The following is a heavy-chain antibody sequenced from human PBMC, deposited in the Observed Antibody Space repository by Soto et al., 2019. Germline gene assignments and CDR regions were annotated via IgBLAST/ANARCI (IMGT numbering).Heavy chain of an antibody. CDR2: IIPYLSVT. Sequence: QVPLVQSGAEVKKPGSSVKVSCTASRGTFSKYSISWIRQAPGQGLEWMGRIIPYLSVTNYAQKFKGRVTITADKSTGTAYMELNNLRSEDTAVYFCASGSAPDVDYWGQGTLITVSS. J-gene: IGHJ4*02. V-gene: IGHV1-69*02. CDR1: RGTFSKYS. CDR3: ASGSAPDVDY. D-gene: IGHD3-10*01.